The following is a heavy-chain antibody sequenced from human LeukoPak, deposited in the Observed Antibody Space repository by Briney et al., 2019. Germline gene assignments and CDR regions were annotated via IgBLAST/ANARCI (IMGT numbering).Heavy chain of an antibody. Sequence: PGGSLRLSCAASGFTFSSYSMNWVRQAPGKGLEWVSYISHSSSTIYYADSVKGRFTISRDNSKNTVYLQMNSLRAEDTAVYYCASTVVVVAALDYWGQGTLVTVSS. J-gene: IGHJ4*02. CDR1: GFTFSSYS. CDR3: ASTVVVVAALDY. D-gene: IGHD2-15*01. V-gene: IGHV3-48*01. CDR2: ISHSSSTI.